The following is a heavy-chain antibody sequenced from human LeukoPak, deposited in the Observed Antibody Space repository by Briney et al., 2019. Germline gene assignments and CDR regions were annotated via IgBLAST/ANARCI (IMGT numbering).Heavy chain of an antibody. CDR2: IYSDGRT. D-gene: IGHD6-19*01. J-gene: IGHJ3*02. V-gene: IGHV3-53*01. Sequence: GGSLRLSCAAPGFTVSANYMSWVRQAPGKGLEWVSVIYSDGRTYYADSVKGRFTISGDNSKNTLFLQMNSLRVEDTAVYYCARDVSSGWYWSAAFDIWGQGTMVTVSS. CDR1: GFTVSANY. CDR3: ARDVSSGWYWSAAFDI.